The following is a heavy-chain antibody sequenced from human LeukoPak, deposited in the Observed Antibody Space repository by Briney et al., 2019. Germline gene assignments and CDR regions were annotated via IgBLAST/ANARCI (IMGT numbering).Heavy chain of an antibody. Sequence: GGSLRLSCAASGFTFSSYSMNWVRQAPGKGLEWVSYISSSSTIYYADSVKGRFTISRDNAKNSLYLQMNSLRAEDTAVYYCARGKGIAAADKYYFDYWGQGTLVTVSS. CDR2: ISSSSTI. V-gene: IGHV3-48*04. J-gene: IGHJ4*02. CDR1: GFTFSSYS. CDR3: ARGKGIAAADKYYFDY. D-gene: IGHD6-13*01.